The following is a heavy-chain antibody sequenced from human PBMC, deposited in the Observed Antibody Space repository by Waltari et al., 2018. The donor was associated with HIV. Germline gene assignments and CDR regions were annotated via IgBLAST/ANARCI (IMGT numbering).Heavy chain of an antibody. D-gene: IGHD2-2*01. Sequence: QVQLVESGGGVVQPGRSLRPSCAASGFPFRRHAMPWVPQAPGKGLEWVAVISYDGSNKYYADSVKGRFTISRDNSKNTLYLQMNSLRAEDTAVYYCARDPQYCSSTSCSYYFDYWGQGTLVTVSS. J-gene: IGHJ4*02. V-gene: IGHV3-30-3*01. CDR2: ISYDGSNK. CDR3: ARDPQYCSSTSCSYYFDY. CDR1: GFPFRRHA.